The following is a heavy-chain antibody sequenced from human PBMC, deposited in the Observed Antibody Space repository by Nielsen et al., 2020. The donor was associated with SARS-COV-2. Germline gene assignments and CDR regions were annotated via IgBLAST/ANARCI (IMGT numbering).Heavy chain of an antibody. Sequence: SETLSLTCTVSGGSISSYYWSWIRQPPGKGLEWIGYIYYSGSTNYNPSLKSRVTISVDTSKNQFSLKLSSVTAADTAVYYCARARCSGSYYRVLDYWGQGTLVTVSS. V-gene: IGHV4-59*01. CDR1: GGSISSYY. CDR3: ARARCSGSYYRVLDY. J-gene: IGHJ4*02. CDR2: IYYSGST. D-gene: IGHD1-26*01.